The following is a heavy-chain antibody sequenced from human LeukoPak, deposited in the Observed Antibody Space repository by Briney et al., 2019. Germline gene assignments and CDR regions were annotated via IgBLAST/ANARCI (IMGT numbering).Heavy chain of an antibody. Sequence: EASVKVSCKASGGTFSSYGISWVRQAPGQGLEWMGWISAYNGNTNYAQKLQGRITMTTDTSTSTAYMELRSLRSDDTAVYYCARVIKGLLDYWGQGTLVTVSS. CDR3: ARVIKGLLDY. CDR2: ISAYNGNT. J-gene: IGHJ4*02. D-gene: IGHD2-21*02. CDR1: GGTFSSYG. V-gene: IGHV1-18*01.